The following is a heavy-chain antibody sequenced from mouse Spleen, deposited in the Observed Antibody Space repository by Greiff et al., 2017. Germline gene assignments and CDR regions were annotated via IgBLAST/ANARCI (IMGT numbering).Heavy chain of an antibody. D-gene: IGHD2-10*02. CDR3: ARSSYGNYWYFDV. V-gene: IGHV5-4*02. CDR1: GFTFSDYY. J-gene: IGHJ1*01. CDR2: ISDGGSYT. Sequence: EVMLVESGGGLVKPGGSLKLSCAASGFTFSDYYMYWVRQTPEKRLEWVATISDGGSYTYYPDSVKGRFTISRDNAKNNLYLQMSSLKSEDTAMYYCARSSYGNYWYFDVWGSGTTVTVSS.